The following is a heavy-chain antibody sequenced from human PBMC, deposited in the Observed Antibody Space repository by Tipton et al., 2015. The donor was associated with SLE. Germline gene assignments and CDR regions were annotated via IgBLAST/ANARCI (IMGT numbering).Heavy chain of an antibody. Sequence: TLSLTCTVSGGSIRSYYWSWIRQPPGKGLESIGYIDHIGGNKYKPSLESRVTISLDTSKNLFSLKMSSVTAADTATYYCARDTYYAFDYWGQGRLVTVSS. CDR2: IDHIGGN. CDR1: GGSIRSYY. J-gene: IGHJ4*02. V-gene: IGHV4-59*01. CDR3: ARDTYYAFDY. D-gene: IGHD3-10*01.